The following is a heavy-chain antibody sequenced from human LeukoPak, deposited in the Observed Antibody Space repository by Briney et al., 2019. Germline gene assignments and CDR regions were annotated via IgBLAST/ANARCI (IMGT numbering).Heavy chain of an antibody. Sequence: PGGSLRLSCVASRFSFNNYARNGVRQAPWKGLEWVSLILGRSGSTFKPDYVNDRLTIYRDKSKNTLYLQMDSLRAEDTAIYYCAKGAYDYIEIAYFDYWGQGSLVTVSS. D-gene: IGHD5-12*01. CDR1: RFSFNNYA. CDR2: ILGRSGST. CDR3: AKGAYDYIEIAYFDY. J-gene: IGHJ4*02. V-gene: IGHV3-23*01.